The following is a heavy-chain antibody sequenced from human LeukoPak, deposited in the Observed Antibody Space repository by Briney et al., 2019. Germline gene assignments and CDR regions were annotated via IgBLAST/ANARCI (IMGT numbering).Heavy chain of an antibody. CDR2: INHSGST. V-gene: IGHV4-34*01. CDR3: ARGKYDFWSGSPGVPLDY. D-gene: IGHD3-3*01. CDR1: GGSFSGYY. Sequence: SETLSLTCAVYGGSFSGYYWSWIRQPPGKGLERIGEINHSGSTNYNPSLKSRVTISVDTSKNQFSLKLSSVTAADTAVYYCARGKYDFWSGSPGVPLDYWGQGTLVTVSS. J-gene: IGHJ4*02.